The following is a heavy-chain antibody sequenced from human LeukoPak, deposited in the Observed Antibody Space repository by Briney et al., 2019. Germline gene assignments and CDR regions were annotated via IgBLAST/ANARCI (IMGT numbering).Heavy chain of an antibody. CDR2: IIPILGIA. CDR3: ARQGSGYYHFDY. V-gene: IGHV1-69*02. D-gene: IGHD3-3*01. J-gene: IGHJ4*02. CDR1: GGTFTSYT. Sequence: SVKVSCTASGGTFTSYTISWVRQAPGQGLEWMGRIIPILGIANNAQKFPGRVTITADKSTTTTHMALSGLGSGATALTFCARQGSGYYHFDYWGQGTLVTVSS.